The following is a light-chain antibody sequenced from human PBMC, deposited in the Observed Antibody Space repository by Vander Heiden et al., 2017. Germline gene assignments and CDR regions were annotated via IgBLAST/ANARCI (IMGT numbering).Light chain of an antibody. Sequence: IQLTQSTSSLSTSVVVRVNITCRASQSISSWLGWYQQKPGKAPKLLIYKASSLESGVPSRFSGSGSGTEFTLTISSLQPDDFATYYCQQYNSYPYTFGQGTKLEIK. CDR3: QQYNSYPYT. V-gene: IGKV1-5*03. CDR2: KAS. J-gene: IGKJ2*01. CDR1: QSISSW.